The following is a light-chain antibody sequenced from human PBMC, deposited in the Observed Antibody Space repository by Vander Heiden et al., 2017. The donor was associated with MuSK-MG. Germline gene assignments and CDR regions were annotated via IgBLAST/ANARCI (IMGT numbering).Light chain of an antibody. CDR1: SPNIGSNY. CDR2: RNN. CDR3: AAWDDSLRGVV. Sequence: QSVLTQPPSASGTPGQRVTISCSGSSPNIGSNYVYWYQLLPGTAPKLLIYRNNQRPSGVPDRFSGSKSGTSASLAISGLWSEDEADYYCAAWDDSLRGVVFGGGTKLTVL. J-gene: IGLJ2*01. V-gene: IGLV1-47*03.